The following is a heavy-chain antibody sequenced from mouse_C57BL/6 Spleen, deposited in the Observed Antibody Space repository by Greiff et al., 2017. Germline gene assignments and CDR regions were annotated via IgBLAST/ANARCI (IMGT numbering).Heavy chain of an antibody. CDR1: GFTFSSYG. CDR2: ISSGGSYT. V-gene: IGHV5-6*02. Sequence: DVKLVESGGDLVKPGGSLKLSCAASGFTFSSYGMSWVRQTPDKRLEWVATISSGGSYTYYPDSVKGRFTISRDNAKNTLYLQMSSLKSEDTAMYYCARQDDYDVAMDYWGQGTSVTVSS. D-gene: IGHD2-4*01. CDR3: ARQDDYDVAMDY. J-gene: IGHJ4*01.